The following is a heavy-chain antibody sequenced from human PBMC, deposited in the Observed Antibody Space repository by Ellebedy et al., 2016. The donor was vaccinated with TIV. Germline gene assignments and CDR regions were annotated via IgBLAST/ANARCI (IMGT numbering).Heavy chain of an antibody. D-gene: IGHD3-10*01. V-gene: IGHV4-34*01. CDR3: ARAGQITMVRGLYGMDV. CDR1: GGSFSGYY. J-gene: IGHJ6*02. CDR2: INHSGST. Sequence: SETLSLTXAVYGGSFSGYYWSWIRQPPGKGLEWIGEINHSGSTNYNPSLKSRVTISVDTSKNQFSLKLSSVTAADTAVYYCARAGQITMVRGLYGMDVWGQGTTVTVSS.